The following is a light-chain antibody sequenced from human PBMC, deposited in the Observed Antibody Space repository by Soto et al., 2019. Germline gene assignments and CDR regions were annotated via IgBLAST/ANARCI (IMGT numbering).Light chain of an antibody. J-gene: IGLJ1*01. V-gene: IGLV2-14*01. CDR1: SSDIGGYYY. CDR2: QVT. Sequence: QSALAQPASVSGSPGQSMTISCTGTSSDIGGYYYVSWYQHHPGKAPKLMIYQVTNRPSGVSHRFSGSKSGNTASLTISGLQAEDEADYYCTSYSSSSTFYVFGAGTKVTVL. CDR3: TSYSSSSTFYV.